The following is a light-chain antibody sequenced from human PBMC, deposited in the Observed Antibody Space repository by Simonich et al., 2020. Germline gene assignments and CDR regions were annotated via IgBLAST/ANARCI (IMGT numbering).Light chain of an antibody. CDR3: VLYMGSGIWV. Sequence: QTVVTQEPSFSVSPGGTVTLNCGFSSGSVSTSYYPNCYQQTPVHSPRTRIYSTNARSSGVPDRFSGSILGNKAARTITGAQADDESDYYCVLYMGSGIWVFGGGTKLTVL. J-gene: IGLJ3*02. CDR2: STN. CDR1: SGSVSTSYY. V-gene: IGLV8-61*01.